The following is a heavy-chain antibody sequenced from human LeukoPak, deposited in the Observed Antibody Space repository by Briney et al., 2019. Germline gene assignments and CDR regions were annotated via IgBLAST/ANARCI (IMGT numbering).Heavy chain of an antibody. CDR2: ISGSGLST. Sequence: GGSLRLSCAASGFTFSTYAMSWVRQAPGKGLEWVSGISGSGLSTSYADSVKGRFTISRDNSKNTLYLQMNSLRAEDTAVYYCAKRMRYYDSSGYGSVGYWGQGTLVTVSS. CDR1: GFTFSTYA. J-gene: IGHJ4*02. D-gene: IGHD3-22*01. CDR3: AKRMRYYDSSGYGSVGY. V-gene: IGHV3-23*01.